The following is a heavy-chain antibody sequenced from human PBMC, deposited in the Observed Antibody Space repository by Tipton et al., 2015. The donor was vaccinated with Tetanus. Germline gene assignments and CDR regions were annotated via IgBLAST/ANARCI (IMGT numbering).Heavy chain of an antibody. CDR2: IYYTGTT. Sequence: TLSLTCSVSGVSMNTHFWAWIRQPPGKALEWLGYIYYTGTTNYNPSLESRVSMSVDTSRKQFSLHLRPVTAAGTAVYYCAALVGLNRFDPLGQVTPVIVSS. CDR1: GVSMNTHF. D-gene: IGHD2-15*01. CDR3: AALVGLNRFDP. J-gene: IGHJ5*02. V-gene: IGHV4-59*03.